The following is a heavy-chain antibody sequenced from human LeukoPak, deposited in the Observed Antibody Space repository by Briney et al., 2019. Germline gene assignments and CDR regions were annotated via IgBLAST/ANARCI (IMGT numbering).Heavy chain of an antibody. D-gene: IGHD2-2*02. Sequence: SETLSLTCAVYGGSFSGYYWSWIRQPPGKGLEWIGEINHSGSTNYNPSLKSRVTISVDTSKNQFSLKLSSVTAADTAVYYCARDIVVPAAIPPNYYYYYGMDVWGQGTTVTVSS. CDR2: INHSGST. CDR1: GGSFSGYY. CDR3: ARDIVVPAAIPPNYYYYYGMDV. J-gene: IGHJ6*02. V-gene: IGHV4-34*01.